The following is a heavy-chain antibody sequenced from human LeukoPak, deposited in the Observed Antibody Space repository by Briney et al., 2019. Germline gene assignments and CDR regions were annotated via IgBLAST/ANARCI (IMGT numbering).Heavy chain of an antibody. D-gene: IGHD7-27*01. Sequence: GGSLRLSCAVSGFTVRSNYMSWVRQAPGKGLEWVSVLYSGGNTYYADSVKGRFTISRDSSKNTLYLQMNSLRAEDTAVYYCASRHNWGWDYWGQGTLVTVSS. CDR3: ASRHNWGWDY. V-gene: IGHV3-53*01. CDR1: GFTVRSNY. J-gene: IGHJ4*02. CDR2: LYSGGNT.